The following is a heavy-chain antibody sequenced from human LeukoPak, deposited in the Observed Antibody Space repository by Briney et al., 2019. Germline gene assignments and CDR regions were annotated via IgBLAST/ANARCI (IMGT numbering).Heavy chain of an antibody. CDR3: ARGPTYCSGGSCYGWFDP. D-gene: IGHD2-15*01. V-gene: IGHV1-46*01. CDR1: GYSFTSYY. CDR2: INPSSGST. Sequence: ASVKVSCKASGYSFTSYYIHWVRQAPGQGLEWMGIINPSSGSTSYAQKLQGRATMTTDTSTSTAYMELRSLRSDDTAVYYCARGPTYCSGGSCYGWFDPWGQGTLVTVSS. J-gene: IGHJ5*02.